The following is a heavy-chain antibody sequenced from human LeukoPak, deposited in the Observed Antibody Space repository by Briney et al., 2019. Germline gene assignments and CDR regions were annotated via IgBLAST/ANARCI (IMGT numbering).Heavy chain of an antibody. CDR3: ASVLRWPDY. J-gene: IGHJ4*02. D-gene: IGHD4-23*01. Sequence: GGSLRLSCAASGFSFSDYYMSWIRQAPAKGLEGVSYISSSGSTIYYADSVKGRFTISRDNAKNSLYLQMNSLRAGDTAVYSCASVLRWPDYGGQGPLVTVSS. CDR2: ISSSGSTI. V-gene: IGHV3-11*04. CDR1: GFSFSDYY.